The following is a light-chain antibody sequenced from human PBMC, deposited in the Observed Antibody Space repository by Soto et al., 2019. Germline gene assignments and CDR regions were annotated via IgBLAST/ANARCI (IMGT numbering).Light chain of an antibody. CDR2: DAS. CDR1: QSVSSY. J-gene: IGKJ5*01. Sequence: EIVLTQSPATLSLSPGERATLSCRASQSVSSYLAWYQRKPGQAPRLLIYDASNRATGIPARFSGSGSGTDFTLTISRLQPEDFAVYYCQQYDGSPPITFGQGTRLEIK. CDR3: QQYDGSPPIT. V-gene: IGKV3-11*01.